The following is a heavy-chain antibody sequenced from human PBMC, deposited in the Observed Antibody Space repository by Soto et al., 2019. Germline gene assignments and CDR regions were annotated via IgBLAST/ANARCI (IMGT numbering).Heavy chain of an antibody. CDR3: AILTGGWYSSSPKPGSFDY. D-gene: IGHD6-6*01. V-gene: IGHV3-30*03. CDR2: ISYDGSNK. J-gene: IGHJ4*02. CDR1: GFTFSSYG. Sequence: PGGSLRLSCAASGFTFSSYGMHWVRQAPGKGLEWVAVISYDGSNKYYADSVKGRFTISRDNSKNTLYLQMNSLRAEDTAVYYCAILTGGWYSSSPKPGSFDYWGQGTLVTVSS.